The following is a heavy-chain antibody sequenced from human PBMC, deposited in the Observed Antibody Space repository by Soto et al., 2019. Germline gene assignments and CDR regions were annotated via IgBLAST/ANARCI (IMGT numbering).Heavy chain of an antibody. CDR2: ISAKNGNT. D-gene: IGHD3-22*01. CDR3: ASGYFDHFFDF. Sequence: QVHLVQSGGEVKKPGASVIVSCKTSGYNLSTYTLNWVRHAPGHALEWIGWISAKNGNTDHPRKFQGRVTVTMDTSTTTSYMEVRNLRSDDTAVYYCASGYFDHFFDFWGQGTLVTVPS. CDR1: GYNLSTYT. V-gene: IGHV1-18*04. J-gene: IGHJ4*02.